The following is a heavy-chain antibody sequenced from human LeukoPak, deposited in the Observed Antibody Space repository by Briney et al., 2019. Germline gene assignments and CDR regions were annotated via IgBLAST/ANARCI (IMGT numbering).Heavy chain of an antibody. CDR3: ARADGTDC. J-gene: IGHJ4*02. Sequence: SETLSLTCAVYGGSFSGYYWSWIRQPPGKGLEWIGEINHSGSTNYNPSLKSRVTISVDTSKNQFSLKLSSVTAADTAVYYCARADGTDCWGQGTLVTVSS. V-gene: IGHV4-34*01. CDR1: GGSFSGYY. CDR2: INHSGST.